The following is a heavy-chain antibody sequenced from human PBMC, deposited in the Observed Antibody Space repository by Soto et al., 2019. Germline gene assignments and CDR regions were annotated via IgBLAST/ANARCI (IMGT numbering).Heavy chain of an antibody. J-gene: IGHJ4*02. V-gene: IGHV3-11*01. Sequence: GGSLRLSCAASGFTFSDYYMSWIRQAPGKGLEWVSYISSSGSTIYYADSVKGRFTISRDNAKNSLYLQMNSLRAEDTAVYYCARDRGIAQPHAYYFDYWGQGTLVTVSS. CDR3: ARDRGIAQPHAYYFDY. D-gene: IGHD3-16*02. CDR2: ISSSGSTI. CDR1: GFTFSDYY.